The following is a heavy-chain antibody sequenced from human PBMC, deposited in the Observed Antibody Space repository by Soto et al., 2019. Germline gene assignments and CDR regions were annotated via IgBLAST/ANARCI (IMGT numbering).Heavy chain of an antibody. Sequence: ASVKVSCKTSGFTFTGYYIHWVRQAPGQGLEWMGWINPDTGDTKYAQRFQGRVALTSDTSINTAYTDLSRLRPDDTAVFYCARGPQLWLPPSDYWGQGTLVTVSS. CDR2: INPDTGDT. D-gene: IGHD5-18*01. CDR3: ARGPQLWLPPSDY. V-gene: IGHV1-2*02. J-gene: IGHJ4*02. CDR1: GFTFTGYY.